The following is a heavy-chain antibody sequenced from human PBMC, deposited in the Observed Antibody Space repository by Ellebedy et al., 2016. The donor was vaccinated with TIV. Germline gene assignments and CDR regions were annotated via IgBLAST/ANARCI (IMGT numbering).Heavy chain of an antibody. CDR3: TVQLWSLEDY. V-gene: IGHV3-49*03. CDR2: IRSKAYGGTT. D-gene: IGHD5-18*01. Sequence: GESLKISCTASGFTFGDYGMNWFRQAPGKGLEWVGFIRSKAYGGTTEYAASVKGRFTISRDDSKSIAYLQMNSLKTEDTAVYYCTVQLWSLEDYWGQGTLVTVSS. J-gene: IGHJ4*02. CDR1: GFTFGDYG.